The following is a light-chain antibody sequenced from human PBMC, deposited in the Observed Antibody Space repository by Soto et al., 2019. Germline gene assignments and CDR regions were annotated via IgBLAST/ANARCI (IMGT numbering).Light chain of an antibody. CDR3: SSYTSSSTLRL. Sequence: QSALTQPASVSGSPGQSITISCTGTSSDVGGYNYVSWYQQYPGKAPKVIIYDVSDRPSGVSNRFSGSKSDNTASLTISGLRAEDEADYYCSSYTSSSTLRLFGTGTKLTVL. CDR2: DVS. J-gene: IGLJ1*01. V-gene: IGLV2-14*01. CDR1: SSDVGGYNY.